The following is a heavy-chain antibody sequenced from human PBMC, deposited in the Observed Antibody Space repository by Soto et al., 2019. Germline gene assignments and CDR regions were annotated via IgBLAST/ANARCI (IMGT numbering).Heavy chain of an antibody. CDR2: ISAYNGNT. J-gene: IGHJ4*02. CDR1: GYAFTSYG. CDR3: ARENTRIAVADANNTSVRVDYFDY. D-gene: IGHD6-19*01. V-gene: IGHV1-18*01. Sequence: VASVKVSCKAAGYAFTSYGISWVRQAPGQGLEWMGWISAYNGNTNYAQKLQGRVTMTTDTSTSTAYMELRSLRSDDTAVYYCARENTRIAVADANNTSVRVDYFDYWGQGTLVTVSS.